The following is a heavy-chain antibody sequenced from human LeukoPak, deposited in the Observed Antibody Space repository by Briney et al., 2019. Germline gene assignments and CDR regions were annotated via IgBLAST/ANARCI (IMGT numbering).Heavy chain of an antibody. Sequence: PGGSLRLSCAASGFTFSSYSMNWVRQAPGKGLEWVSSISSSSSYIYYADSVKGRFTISRDNAKNSLYLQMNSLRAEDTALYYCARDFGSSWTGFDYWGQGTLVTVSS. CDR2: ISSSSSYI. J-gene: IGHJ4*02. D-gene: IGHD6-13*01. V-gene: IGHV3-21*04. CDR3: ARDFGSSWTGFDY. CDR1: GFTFSSYS.